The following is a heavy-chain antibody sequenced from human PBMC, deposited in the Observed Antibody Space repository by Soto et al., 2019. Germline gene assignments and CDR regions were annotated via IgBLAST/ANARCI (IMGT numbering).Heavy chain of an antibody. Sequence: SETLSLTCTVSGGSISSYYWSRIRQPPGKGLEWIGYIYYSGSTNYNPSLKSRVTISVDTSKNQFSLKLSSVTAADTAVYYCARDYYYDSSGYYYVPWFDPWGQGTLVTVSS. J-gene: IGHJ5*02. CDR1: GGSISSYY. CDR3: ARDYYYDSSGYYYVPWFDP. D-gene: IGHD3-22*01. V-gene: IGHV4-59*01. CDR2: IYYSGST.